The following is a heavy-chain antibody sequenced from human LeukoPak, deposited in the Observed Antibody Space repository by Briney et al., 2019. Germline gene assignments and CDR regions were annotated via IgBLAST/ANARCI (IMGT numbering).Heavy chain of an antibody. Sequence: GASVKVSCKASGYIFTGYYMHWVRQAPGQGLEWMGWINPITGGTKYAQRFQGRVTMTRDTSISTVYMELNRLKSDDTAVYYCARPYCNSRSCHDYFDYWGQGTLVTVSS. D-gene: IGHD2-15*01. CDR3: ARPYCNSRSCHDYFDY. J-gene: IGHJ4*02. V-gene: IGHV1-2*02. CDR2: INPITGGT. CDR1: GYIFTGYY.